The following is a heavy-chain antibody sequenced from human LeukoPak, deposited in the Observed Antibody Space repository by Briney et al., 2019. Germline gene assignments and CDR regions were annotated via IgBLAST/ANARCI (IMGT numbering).Heavy chain of an antibody. CDR2: INSDGSST. V-gene: IGHV3-74*01. D-gene: IGHD1-7*01. CDR1: GSTFSSYW. CDR3: AREGLNWNYDYPDY. J-gene: IGHJ4*02. Sequence: GSLRLSCAASGSTFSSYWMHWVRQAPGKGLVWVSRINSDGSSTSYADSVKGRFTISRDNAKNTLYLQMNSLRAEDTAVYYCAREGLNWNYDYPDYWGQGTLVTVSS.